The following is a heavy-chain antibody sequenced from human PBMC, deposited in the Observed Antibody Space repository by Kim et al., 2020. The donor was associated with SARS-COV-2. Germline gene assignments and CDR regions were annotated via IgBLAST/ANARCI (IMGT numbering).Heavy chain of an antibody. CDR3: ARGKPRLLWFGELSYFDY. Sequence: SETLSLTCAVYGGSFSGYYWSWIRQPPGKGLEWIGEINHSGSTNYNPSLKSRVSISVDTSKNQFSLKLSSVTAADTAVYYCARGKPRLLWFGELSYFDYWGQGTLVTVSS. D-gene: IGHD3-10*01. V-gene: IGHV4-34*01. CDR1: GGSFSGYY. CDR2: INHSGST. J-gene: IGHJ4*02.